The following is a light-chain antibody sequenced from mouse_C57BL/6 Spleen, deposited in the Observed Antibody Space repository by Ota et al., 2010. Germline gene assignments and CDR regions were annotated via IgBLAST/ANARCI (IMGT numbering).Light chain of an antibody. V-gene: IGKV8-28*01. CDR2: GAS. Sequence: DIVMTQSPSSLSVSAGEKVTMSCKSSQSLLKQWKSKRTTWPGTSRNQGSLLKLLIYGASTRESGVPDRFTGSGSGTDFTLTISSVQAERPGSLYCHQYLSSWTFGGGTKLEIK. CDR1: QSLLKQWKSKRTT. CDR3: HQYLSSWT. J-gene: IGKJ1*01.